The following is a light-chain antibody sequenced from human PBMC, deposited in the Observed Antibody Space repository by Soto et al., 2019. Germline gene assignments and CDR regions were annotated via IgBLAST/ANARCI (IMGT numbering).Light chain of an antibody. CDR2: SIN. J-gene: IGLJ2*01. CDR1: ASNFGAGYD. Sequence: QSVLTQLPSVSGAPGQRVTISCTGSASNFGAGYDVHWYQQIPGTAPKLLLYSINQRPSGVPARFSGSKSGTSASLAISGLQSEDEADYYCAAWDDDMNGPLFGGGTKLTVL. V-gene: IGLV1-40*01. CDR3: AAWDDDMNGPL.